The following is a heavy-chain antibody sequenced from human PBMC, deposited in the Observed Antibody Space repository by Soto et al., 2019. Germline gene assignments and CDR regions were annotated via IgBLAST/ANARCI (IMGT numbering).Heavy chain of an antibody. CDR1: GYTFTSYA. J-gene: IGHJ1*01. V-gene: IGHV1-3*01. CDR3: ARGDWLLSEYFQH. D-gene: IGHD3-9*01. CDR2: INAGNGNT. Sequence: QVQLVQSGAEVKKPGASVKVSCKASGYTFTSYAMHWVRQAPGQRLEWMGWINAGNGNTKYSQKFQGRVTITRDTSASTAYMELSSLRSEDTAVYYCARGDWLLSEYFQHWGPGTLVTVSS.